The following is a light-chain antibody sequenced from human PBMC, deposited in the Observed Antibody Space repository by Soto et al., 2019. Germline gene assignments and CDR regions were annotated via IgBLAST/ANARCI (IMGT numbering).Light chain of an antibody. CDR2: DAS. CDR3: QQSYSTPPWT. Sequence: DIQLTQSPSSLSASVGDKVTITCRASQSIRSCLNWVQQKPGKAPKLLIYDASSLQTGVPSRFSGSGSGTDFSLTISSLQPEDFATYYCQQSYSTPPWTFGQGTRLEIK. J-gene: IGKJ5*01. CDR1: QSIRSC. V-gene: IGKV1-39*01.